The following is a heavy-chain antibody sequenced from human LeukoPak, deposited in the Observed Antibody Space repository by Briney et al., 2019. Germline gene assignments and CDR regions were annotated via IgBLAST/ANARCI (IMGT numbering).Heavy chain of an antibody. V-gene: IGHV3-21*01. CDR2: ISSSSSYI. D-gene: IGHD6-13*01. CDR1: GFTFSSYS. J-gene: IGHJ4*02. CDR3: ASPYSSRWYELCY. Sequence: SGGSLRLSCAASGFTFSSYSMNWVRQAPGKGLEWASSISSSSSYIYYADSVKGRFTISRDNAKNSLYLQMNSLRAEDTAVYYCASPYSSRWYELCYWGQGTLVTVSS.